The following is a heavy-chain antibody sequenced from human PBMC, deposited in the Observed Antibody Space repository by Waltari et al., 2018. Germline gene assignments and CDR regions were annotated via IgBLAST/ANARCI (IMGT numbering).Heavy chain of an antibody. Sequence: QVQLVQSGAEVKKPGASVKVSCKASGYTFSNSGISWVRQAPGQGLEWMGWVSAYNGNTNYAQKVQGRLTMTTDTSTSTAYMELRSLRSDDTAVYHCARGGDNADYYYGMDVWGQGTTVTVSS. CDR1: GYTFSNSG. J-gene: IGHJ6*02. D-gene: IGHD2-21*01. V-gene: IGHV1-18*01. CDR3: ARGGDNADYYYGMDV. CDR2: VSAYNGNT.